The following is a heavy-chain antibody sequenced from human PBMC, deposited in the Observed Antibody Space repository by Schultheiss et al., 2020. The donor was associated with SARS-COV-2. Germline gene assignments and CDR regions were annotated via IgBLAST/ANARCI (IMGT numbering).Heavy chain of an antibody. CDR3: AGGYSYGYPFDY. Sequence: SETLSLTCAVYGGSFSGYYWSWIRQPPGKGLEWIGEIDHSGSTNYNPSLKSRVTMSVDTSKNQFSLKLSSVTAADTAVYYCAGGYSYGYPFDYWGQGTLVTVSS. D-gene: IGHD5-18*01. CDR2: IDHSGST. J-gene: IGHJ4*02. CDR1: GGSFSGYY. V-gene: IGHV4-34*01.